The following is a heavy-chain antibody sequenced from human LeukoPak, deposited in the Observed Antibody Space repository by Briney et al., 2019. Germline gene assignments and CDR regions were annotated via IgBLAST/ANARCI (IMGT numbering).Heavy chain of an antibody. V-gene: IGHV3-33*01. CDR2: IWYDGSSK. Sequence: AGRSLRLSCAASGFTFSSYGMHWVRQAPGKGLEWVAVIWYDGSSKYYADSVKGRFTISRDNSKNTLYLQMNSLRAEDTAMYYCARATRYSYGRDPHPFDIWGQGTMVTVSS. D-gene: IGHD5-18*01. J-gene: IGHJ3*02. CDR3: ARATRYSYGRDPHPFDI. CDR1: GFTFSSYG.